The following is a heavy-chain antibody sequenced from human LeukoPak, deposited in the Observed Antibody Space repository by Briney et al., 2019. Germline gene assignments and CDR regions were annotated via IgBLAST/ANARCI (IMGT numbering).Heavy chain of an antibody. Sequence: SETLSLTCTVSGGSLSSYYWSWIRQPPGKGLEWIGYIYYSGSTNYNPSLKSRVTISVDTSKNQFSLKLSSVTAADTAVYYCARLTRSGHADYWGQGTLVTVSS. D-gene: IGHD2-15*01. J-gene: IGHJ4*02. CDR1: GGSLSSYY. CDR3: ARLTRSGHADY. V-gene: IGHV4-59*08. CDR2: IYYSGST.